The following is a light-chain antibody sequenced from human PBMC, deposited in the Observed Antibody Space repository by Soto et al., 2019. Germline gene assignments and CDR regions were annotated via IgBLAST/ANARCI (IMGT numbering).Light chain of an antibody. J-gene: IGKJ4*01. CDR3: QQYYRYPECT. CDR2: AAS. V-gene: IGKV1-8*01. CDR1: QGISSY. Sequence: AIRMTQSPSSFSASTGDRVTITCRASQGISSYLAWYQQKPGKAPKLLLYAASTLQSGVPSRFSGSGSGTDFTLTISCLQSEDFATYYCQQYYRYPECTFGGGTKVEIK.